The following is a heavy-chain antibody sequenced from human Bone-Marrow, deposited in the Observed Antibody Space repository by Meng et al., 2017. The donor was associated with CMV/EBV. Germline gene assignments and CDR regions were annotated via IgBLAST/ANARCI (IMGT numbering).Heavy chain of an antibody. CDR1: GGSISSSSYY. CDR3: ASAADPSYYYDSSDDFWSDAFDV. CDR2: IYHSGST. J-gene: IGHJ3*01. D-gene: IGHD3-22*01. V-gene: IGHV4-39*07. Sequence: SETLSLTCTVSGGSISSSSYYWGWIRQPPGKGLEWIGSIYHSGSTYYNPSLKSRVTISVDTSKNQFSLKLSSVTAADTPLYYCASAADPSYYYDSSDDFWSDAFDVWGQGTMVTVSS.